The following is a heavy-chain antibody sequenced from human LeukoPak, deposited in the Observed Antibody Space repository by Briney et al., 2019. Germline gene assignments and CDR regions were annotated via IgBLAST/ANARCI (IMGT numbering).Heavy chain of an antibody. J-gene: IGHJ4*02. Sequence: GASVKVSCKASGFTFTSSAMQWVRQARGQRLEWIGWIVVGSGNTNYAQKFQERVTITRDMSTSTAYMELSSLRSEDTAVYYCARGPRGNDYADYWGQGTLVTVSS. CDR1: GFTFTSSA. CDR2: IVVGSGNT. CDR3: ARGPRGNDYADY. D-gene: IGHD3-16*01. V-gene: IGHV1-58*02.